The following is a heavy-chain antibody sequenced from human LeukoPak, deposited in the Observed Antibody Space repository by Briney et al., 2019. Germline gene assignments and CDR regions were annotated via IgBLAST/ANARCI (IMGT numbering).Heavy chain of an antibody. V-gene: IGHV4-59*01. J-gene: IGHJ4*02. CDR1: GGSISSYY. CDR2: IYYSGST. CDR3: ARTDRYSSGWHFDY. Sequence: SETLSLTCTVSGGSISSYYWSWIRQPPGKGLEWIGYIYYSGSTNYNPSLKSRVTISVDTSKNQFSLKLSSVTAADTAVYYCARTDRYSSGWHFDYWGQGTLVTVSS. D-gene: IGHD6-19*01.